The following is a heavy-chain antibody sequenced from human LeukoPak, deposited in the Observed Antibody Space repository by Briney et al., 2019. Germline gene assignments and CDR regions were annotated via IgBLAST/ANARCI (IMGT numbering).Heavy chain of an antibody. D-gene: IGHD5-24*01. CDR3: ATELRWPEHY. Sequence: PGGSLRLSCAASGFTFSSYSMNWVRQAPGKGLEWVSYISSSSSTIYYADSVKGRFTISRDNAKNSLYLQMNSLRAEDTAVYYCATELRWPEHYWGQGTLVTVSS. CDR1: GFTFSSYS. CDR2: ISSSSSTI. V-gene: IGHV3-48*04. J-gene: IGHJ4*02.